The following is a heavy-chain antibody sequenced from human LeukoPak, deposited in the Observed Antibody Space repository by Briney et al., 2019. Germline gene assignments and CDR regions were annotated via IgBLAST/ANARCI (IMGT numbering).Heavy chain of an antibody. CDR3: ARLGGYCTNGVCPNWFDP. Sequence: SETLSLTCTVSGYSISSGYYWGWIRQPPGKGLEWIGSIYHSGRTYYNPSLKSRLTISVDTSKNQFSLKPTSVTAADTAVYYCARLGGYCTNGVCPNWFDPWGQGTLVTVAS. J-gene: IGHJ5*02. CDR1: GYSISSGYY. V-gene: IGHV4-38-2*02. D-gene: IGHD2-8*01. CDR2: IYHSGRT.